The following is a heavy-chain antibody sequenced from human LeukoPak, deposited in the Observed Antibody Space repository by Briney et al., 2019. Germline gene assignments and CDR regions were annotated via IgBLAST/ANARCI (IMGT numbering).Heavy chain of an antibody. CDR1: GFSFSTYG. V-gene: IGHV3-30*03. D-gene: IGHD5-12*01. CDR3: ARARPSMWIDY. J-gene: IGHJ4*02. CDR2: ISYDGSDK. Sequence: GGSLRLSCAASGFSFSTYGMHWVRQAPGKGLEWVAVISYDGSDKFCADSVKGRFTISRDSSKNALYLQMNSLRPEDTAVYYCARARPSMWIDYWGQGTLVTVSS.